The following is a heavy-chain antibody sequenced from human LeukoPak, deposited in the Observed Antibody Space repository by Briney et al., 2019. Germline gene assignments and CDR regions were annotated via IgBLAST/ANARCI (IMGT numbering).Heavy chain of an antibody. CDR3: ARQGGDTMVRGVVRDWFDP. J-gene: IGHJ5*02. CDR1: GGSITTGTSY. CDR2: IYYSGYS. V-gene: IGHV4-39*01. D-gene: IGHD3-10*01. Sequence: SETLSLSCTVSGGSITTGTSYWGWIRQPPGKGLEWIGSIYYSGYSYYSPSLKSRVTISVDTSKNQFSLKLSSATAADTAVYYCARQGGDTMVRGVVRDWFDPWGQGTLVTVSS.